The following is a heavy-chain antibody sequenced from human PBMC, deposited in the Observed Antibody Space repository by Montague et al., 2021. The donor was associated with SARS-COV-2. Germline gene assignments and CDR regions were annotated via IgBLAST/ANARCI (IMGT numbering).Heavy chain of an antibody. CDR3: ARINRIIVVATRFDY. D-gene: IGHD1-26*01. CDR2: INHSGST. Sequence: SETLSLTCAVYGGSFSGYYWSWIRQPQGTGMEWVGEINHSGSTNYNPSLKSRVNISVDTSKNQFSLKLSSVTAADTAVYYCARINRIIVVATRFDYWGQGTLVTVSS. V-gene: IGHV4-34*01. J-gene: IGHJ4*02. CDR1: GGSFSGYY.